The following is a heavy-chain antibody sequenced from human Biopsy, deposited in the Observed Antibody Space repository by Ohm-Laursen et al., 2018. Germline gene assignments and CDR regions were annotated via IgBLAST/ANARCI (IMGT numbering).Heavy chain of an antibody. V-gene: IGHV3-21*01. CDR2: ISETSSHI. D-gene: IGHD6-6*01. CDR3: ARDSSRRAREGGMDV. J-gene: IGHJ6*02. CDR1: GFSVSRYE. Sequence: SLRLSCTESGFSVSRYEMNWVRQAPGKGLEWISYISETSSHIYDADSVRGRFTVARDIAKNSLYLQLNSLRVEDTAVYYCARDSSRRAREGGMDVWGQGTTVTVSS.